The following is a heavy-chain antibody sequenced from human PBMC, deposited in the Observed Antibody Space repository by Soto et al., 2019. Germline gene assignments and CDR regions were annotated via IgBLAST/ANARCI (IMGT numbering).Heavy chain of an antibody. CDR1: GYTFPTST. D-gene: IGHD4-17*01. V-gene: IGHV1-18*01. Sequence: QLQLVQSGAEAKTPGASVKVSCKASGYTFPTSTISWVRQAPGQGLEWMGWIKAYSGNTNYAQKLQGRVTRTTDTSTNTAYMELRSLTTDDTAIYYCAIADYGDDDYWGQGTLVTVSS. CDR2: IKAYSGNT. J-gene: IGHJ4*02. CDR3: AIADYGDDDY.